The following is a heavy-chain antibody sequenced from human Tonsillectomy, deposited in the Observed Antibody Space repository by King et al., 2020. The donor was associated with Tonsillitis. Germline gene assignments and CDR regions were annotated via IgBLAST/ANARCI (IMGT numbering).Heavy chain of an antibody. V-gene: IGHV2-5*01. CDR2: IYWNDDK. D-gene: IGHD3-10*01. CDR1: GFSLSTSGVG. CDR3: AHGYGSGQPYYYGMDV. J-gene: IGHJ6*02. Sequence: FTLKESGPTLVKPTQTLTLTCTFSGFSLSTSGVGVGWIRQPPGKALEWLALIYWNDDKRYSPSLKSRLTITKDTSKNQVVLTMTNMDPVDTATYYCAHGYGSGQPYYYGMDVWGQGPTVTVSS.